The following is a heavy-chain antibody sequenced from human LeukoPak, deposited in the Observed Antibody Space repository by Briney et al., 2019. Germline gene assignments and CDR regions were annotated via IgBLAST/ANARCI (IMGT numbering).Heavy chain of an antibody. CDR1: GFTFSSYG. D-gene: IGHD4-23*01. Sequence: GGSLRLSCAASGFTFSSYGMHWVRQAPGKGLEWVAVISYDGSNKYYADSVKGRFTISRDNSKNTLYLQMNSLRAEDTAVYYCAIVRGPYGGNSLGYFDYWGQGTLVTVSS. CDR2: ISYDGSNK. J-gene: IGHJ4*02. CDR3: AIVRGPYGGNSLGYFDY. V-gene: IGHV3-30*03.